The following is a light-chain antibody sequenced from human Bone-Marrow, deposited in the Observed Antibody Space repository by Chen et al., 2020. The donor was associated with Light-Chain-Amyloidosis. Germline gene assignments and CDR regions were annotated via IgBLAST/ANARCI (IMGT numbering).Light chain of an antibody. V-gene: IGKV3-11*01. Sequence: EIVLTQSPATLSLSPGERATLSCRASQSVSSYLAWYQQKPGQAPRLLIYDASNRATGIPARFSGSGSGTDFTLTISSLEPEDFAVYYCQQYASPPQTFGQGTKVEIK. J-gene: IGKJ1*01. CDR3: QQYASPPQT. CDR1: QSVSSY. CDR2: DAS.